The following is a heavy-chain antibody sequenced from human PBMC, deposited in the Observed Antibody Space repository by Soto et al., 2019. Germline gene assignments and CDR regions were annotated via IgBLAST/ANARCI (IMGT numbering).Heavy chain of an antibody. CDR1: GYTFTSYY. CDR3: ARDLEAGLFDP. D-gene: IGHD3-10*01. CDR2: INPRGGST. V-gene: IGHV1-46*01. J-gene: IGHJ5*02. Sequence: QVQLVQSGAEVKKPGASVKVSCKASGYTFTSYYMHWVRQAPGQGLEWMGIINPRGGSTSYAQKFQGRVTMTRDTSTSTVYMELSSLRSEDTAVYYCARDLEAGLFDPWGQGTLVTVSS.